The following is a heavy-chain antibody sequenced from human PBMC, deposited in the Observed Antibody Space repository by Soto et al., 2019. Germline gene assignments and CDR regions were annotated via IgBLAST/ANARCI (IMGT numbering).Heavy chain of an antibody. V-gene: IGHV3-21*01. CDR3: ARNGPSSSYYYYYYYMDV. CDR1: GVTFSGYS. CDR2: ISSSSSYI. D-gene: IGHD6-6*01. Sequence: GGSLSLSCAASGVTFSGYSMNWVRQAPGKGLGWVASISSSSSYIYYADSVKGRFTISRDNAKNSLYLQMNSLRAEDTAVYYCARNGPSSSYYYYYYYMDVWGKGTTVTVSS. J-gene: IGHJ6*03.